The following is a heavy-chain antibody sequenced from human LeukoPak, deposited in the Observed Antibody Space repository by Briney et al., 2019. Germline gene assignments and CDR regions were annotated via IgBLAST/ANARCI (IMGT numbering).Heavy chain of an antibody. CDR1: RGSLSSDY. Sequence: SETLSLTCTVSRGSLSSDYWTWIRQPPGKRLQWIGYIYYSGSTYYNPSLKSRVTISVDTSKNQFSLKLSSVTAADTAVYYCARQRVAAANNWFDPWGQGTLVTVSS. J-gene: IGHJ5*02. CDR2: IYYSGST. CDR3: ARQRVAAANNWFDP. V-gene: IGHV4-59*04. D-gene: IGHD6-13*01.